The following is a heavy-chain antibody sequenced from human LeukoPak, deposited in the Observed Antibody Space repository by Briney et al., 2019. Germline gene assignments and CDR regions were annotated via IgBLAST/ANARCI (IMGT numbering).Heavy chain of an antibody. CDR3: ARGARRILEWLLSYYYYYGMDV. Sequence: ASVKVSCKASGYTFTSYDINWVRQATGQGLEWMGWMNPNSGNTGYAQKFQGRVTMTRNTSISTAYMELSSLRSEDTAVYYCARGARRILEWLLSYYYYYGMDVWGQGTTVTVSS. V-gene: IGHV1-8*01. D-gene: IGHD3-3*01. J-gene: IGHJ6*02. CDR1: GYTFTSYD. CDR2: MNPNSGNT.